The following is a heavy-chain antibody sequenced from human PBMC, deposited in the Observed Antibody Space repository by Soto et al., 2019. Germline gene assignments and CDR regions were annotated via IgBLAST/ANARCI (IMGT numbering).Heavy chain of an antibody. CDR1: GFTFSSYA. CDR3: ASRYCSSTSCPYYYYGMDV. J-gene: IGHJ6*02. CDR2: ISGSGGST. Sequence: GGSLRLSCAASGFTFSSYAMSWVRQAPGKGLEWVSAISGSGGSTYYADSVKGWFTISRDNSKNTLYLQMNSLRAEDTAVYYCASRYCSSTSCPYYYYGMDVWGQGTTVTVSS. V-gene: IGHV3-23*01. D-gene: IGHD2-2*01.